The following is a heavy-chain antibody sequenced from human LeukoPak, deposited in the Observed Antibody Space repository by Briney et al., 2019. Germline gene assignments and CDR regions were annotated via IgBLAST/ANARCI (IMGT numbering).Heavy chain of an antibody. D-gene: IGHD6-19*01. Sequence: PGESLRLSCAASGFTLSNYWMSWVRQAPGKGLEWVANVKQDGSDKYYVDFVKGRFTISRDNAKNSLYLQMNSLRAEDTAVYYCARDPVAGKFDYWGQGTLVTVSS. CDR1: GFTLSNYW. CDR2: VKQDGSDK. V-gene: IGHV3-7*04. J-gene: IGHJ4*02. CDR3: ARDPVAGKFDY.